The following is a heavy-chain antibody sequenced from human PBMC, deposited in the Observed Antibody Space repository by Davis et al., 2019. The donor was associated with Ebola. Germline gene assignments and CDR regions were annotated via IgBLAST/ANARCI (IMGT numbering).Heavy chain of an antibody. J-gene: IGHJ4*02. CDR2: ISWDGRTT. CDR1: GFTFDDYT. CDR3: ALGTAVITPLDF. V-gene: IGHV3-43*01. Sequence: GESLKISCGGPGFTFDDYTMHWVRQAPGKGLEWVSLISWDGRTTYYADFVKGQFTISRDNSNNSLYLHMNSLTPEDSALYYCALGTAVITPLDFWGQGSLVTVSS. D-gene: IGHD1-14*01.